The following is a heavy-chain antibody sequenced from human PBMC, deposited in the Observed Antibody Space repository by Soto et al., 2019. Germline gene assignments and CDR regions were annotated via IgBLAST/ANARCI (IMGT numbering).Heavy chain of an antibody. CDR2: IYDSGTR. CDR1: GGSISSGDHY. J-gene: IGHJ4*02. Sequence: QVQLQESGPGLVKPSQTLSLTCTVSGGSISSGDHYWSWIRQPPGKGLEWIGYIYDSGTRYYNPSLKSRVTISVDTSKTQFSLKLSSVTAADTAVYYCASDLGFCSGGSCYPSHFDSWGQGTLVTVSS. D-gene: IGHD2-15*01. V-gene: IGHV4-30-4*01. CDR3: ASDLGFCSGGSCYPSHFDS.